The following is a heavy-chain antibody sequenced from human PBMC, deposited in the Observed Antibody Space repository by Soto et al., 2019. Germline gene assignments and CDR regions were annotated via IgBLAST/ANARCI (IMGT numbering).Heavy chain of an antibody. CDR2: IGNSDDTI. D-gene: IGHD6-19*01. CDR1: GFAFSNHY. V-gene: IGHV3-11*01. CDR3: GRIGAVADDH. J-gene: IGHJ4*02. Sequence: PGGSLRLSCAASGFAFSNHYMSWIRQAPGKGLEWVSYIGNSDDTIHYADSVKGRFTISRDNAQNSVYLQMNSLRVEDTAVYYCGRIGAVADDHWGQGTLVTVSS.